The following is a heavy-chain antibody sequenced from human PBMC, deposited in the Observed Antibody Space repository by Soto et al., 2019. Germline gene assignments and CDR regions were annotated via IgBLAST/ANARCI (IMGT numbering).Heavy chain of an antibody. V-gene: IGHV3-30*18. D-gene: IGHD5-18*01. Sequence: GGSLRLSCAASGFTFSSYGMHWVRQAPGKGLEWVAVISYDGSNKYYADSVKGRFTISRDNSKNTLYLQMSSLRAEDTAVYYCAKRGYGRYNWFDPWGQGTLVTVSS. CDR2: ISYDGSNK. J-gene: IGHJ5*02. CDR3: AKRGYGRYNWFDP. CDR1: GFTFSSYG.